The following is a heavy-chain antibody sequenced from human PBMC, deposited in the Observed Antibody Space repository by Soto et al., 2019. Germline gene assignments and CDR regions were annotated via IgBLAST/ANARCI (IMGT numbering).Heavy chain of an antibody. D-gene: IGHD1-1*01. CDR1: GFTFSSYS. V-gene: IGHV3-21*01. Sequence: GGSLRLSCAASGFTFSSYSMNWVRQAPGKGLEWVSSISSSSSYIYYADSVKGRFTISRDNAKNSLYLQMNSLRAEDTAVYYCARGGFVFTTGTQRQYYFDYCGQGSLVPVSS. CDR3: ARGGFVFTTGTQRQYYFDY. J-gene: IGHJ4*02. CDR2: ISSSSSYI.